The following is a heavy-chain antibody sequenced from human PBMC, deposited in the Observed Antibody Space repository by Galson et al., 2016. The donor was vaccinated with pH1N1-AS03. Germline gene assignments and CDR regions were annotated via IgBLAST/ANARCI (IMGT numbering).Heavy chain of an antibody. D-gene: IGHD5-24*01. J-gene: IGHJ3*02. CDR2: INHIGGA. Sequence: SETLSLTYAVYGGSFSDYFWAWIRQPPGMGLEWIGDINHIGGANYNPSLKSRVTLSADRSKNQFSLKLYSVTAADTAVYYCARIHPELPDIWGQGTLVNV. V-gene: IGHV4-34*01. CDR3: ARIHPELPDI. CDR1: GGSFSDYF.